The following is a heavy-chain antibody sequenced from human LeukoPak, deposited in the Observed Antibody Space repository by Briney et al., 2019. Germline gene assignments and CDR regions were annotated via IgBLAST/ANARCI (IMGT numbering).Heavy chain of an antibody. CDR3: ARERTTYYYDSSGYYPTGYFDY. CDR1: GGSISSGGYS. V-gene: IGHV4-30-2*01. D-gene: IGHD3-22*01. J-gene: IGHJ4*02. Sequence: NPSETLSLTCAVSGGSISSGGYSWSWIRQPPGKGLEWIGYIYHSGSTYYNPSLKSRVTISVDRSKNQFSLKLSSVTAADTAVYYCARERTTYYYDSSGYYPTGYFDYWRQGTLVTVSS. CDR2: IYHSGST.